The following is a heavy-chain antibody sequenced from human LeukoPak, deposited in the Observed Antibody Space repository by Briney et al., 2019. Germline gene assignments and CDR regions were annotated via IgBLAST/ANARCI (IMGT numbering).Heavy chain of an antibody. V-gene: IGHV4-39*01. Sequence: SETLSLTCTVSGGSISSSSYYWGWIRQPPGKGLEWIGSIYYSGSTYYNPSLKSRVTISVDTSKNQFSLKLSSVTAADTAVYYCARQPGLTTSPDFDYWGQGTLVTVSS. D-gene: IGHD4-17*01. J-gene: IGHJ4*02. CDR2: IYYSGST. CDR1: GGSISSSSYY. CDR3: ARQPGLTTSPDFDY.